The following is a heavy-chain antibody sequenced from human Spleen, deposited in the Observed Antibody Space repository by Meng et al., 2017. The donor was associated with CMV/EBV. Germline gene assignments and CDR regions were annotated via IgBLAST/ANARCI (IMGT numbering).Heavy chain of an antibody. CDR2: ISYDGSNK. Sequence: GGSLRLSCAASGFTFSSYAMHWVRQAPGKGLEWVAVISYDGSNKYYADSVKGRFTISRDNSKNTLYLQMNSLRAEDTAVYYCARDRGACSSTSCYIGNYYYYGMDVWGQGTTVTVSS. CDR1: GFTFSSYA. D-gene: IGHD2-2*02. V-gene: IGHV3-30*04. CDR3: ARDRGACSSTSCYIGNYYYYGMDV. J-gene: IGHJ6*02.